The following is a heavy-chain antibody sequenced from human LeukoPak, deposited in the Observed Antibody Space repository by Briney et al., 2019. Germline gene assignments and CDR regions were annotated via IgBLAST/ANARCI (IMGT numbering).Heavy chain of an antibody. CDR3: ARAGGYCGRISCPYYFDY. D-gene: IGHD2-15*01. J-gene: IGHJ4*02. V-gene: IGHV1-8*01. CDR1: GYTFTSYD. CDR2: MNPNSGNT. Sequence: ASVKVSCKASGYTFTSYDINWVRQATGQGLEWMGWMNPNSGNTGYAQKFQGRVTMTRNTSISTAYMALSSLRSDDTAVYYCARAGGYCGRISCPYYFDYWGQGSLVAVSS.